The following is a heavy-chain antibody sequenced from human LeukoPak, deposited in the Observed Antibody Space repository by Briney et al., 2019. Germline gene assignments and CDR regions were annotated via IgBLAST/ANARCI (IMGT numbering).Heavy chain of an antibody. V-gene: IGHV3-30*18. Sequence: GGSLRLSCAASGFTFSSYGMHWVRQAPGKGLEWVAVISYDGSNKYYADSVKGRFTISRDNSKNTLYLQMNSPRAEDTAVYYCAKDSPSGSYSNGVDYWGQGTLVTVSS. CDR3: AKDSPSGSYSNGVDY. J-gene: IGHJ4*02. CDR2: ISYDGSNK. D-gene: IGHD1-26*01. CDR1: GFTFSSYG.